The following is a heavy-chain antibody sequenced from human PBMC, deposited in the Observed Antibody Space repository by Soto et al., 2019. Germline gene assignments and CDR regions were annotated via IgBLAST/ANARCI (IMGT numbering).Heavy chain of an antibody. CDR1: GFTFSTYA. Sequence: EVQVLESGGGLVQPGGSLRLSCAASGFTFSTYAMSWVRQAPGKGLEWVSGISGGGGSTYYADSVKGRFTISRDNSKNTLYLQMNRQRAEDTAVYYCAKADLLGYCTGGSCYSLDYWGQGTLVTVSS. J-gene: IGHJ4*02. V-gene: IGHV3-23*01. CDR3: AKADLLGYCTGGSCYSLDY. D-gene: IGHD2-15*01. CDR2: ISGGGGST.